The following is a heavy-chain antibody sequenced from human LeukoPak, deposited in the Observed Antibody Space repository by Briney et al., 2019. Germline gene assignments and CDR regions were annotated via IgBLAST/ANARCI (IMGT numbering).Heavy chain of an antibody. V-gene: IGHV1-3*01. J-gene: IGHJ4*02. Sequence: ASVKVSCKASGYTFTSYAMHWVRQAPGQRLEWMGWINAGNGNTKYSQKFQGRVTITRDTSASTAYMGLSSLRSEDTAVYYCARLPRSAHYSSGHFDYWGQGTLVTVSS. CDR2: INAGNGNT. CDR3: ARLPRSAHYSSGHFDY. D-gene: IGHD6-19*01. CDR1: GYTFTSYA.